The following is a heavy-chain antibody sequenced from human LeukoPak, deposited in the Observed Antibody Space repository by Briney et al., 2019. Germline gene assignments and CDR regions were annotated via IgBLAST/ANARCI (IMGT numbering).Heavy chain of an antibody. V-gene: IGHV3-43*02. Sequence: PGGSLRLSCAASGFTLDDYAMHWVRQAPGKGLEWVSLISGDGGSTYYADSVKGRFTISRDNSKNSLYLQMNSLRTEDTALYYCAQDMGILTGYYNGGEIDYWGQGTLVTVSS. J-gene: IGHJ4*02. D-gene: IGHD3-9*01. CDR1: GFTLDDYA. CDR2: ISGDGGST. CDR3: AQDMGILTGYYNGGEIDY.